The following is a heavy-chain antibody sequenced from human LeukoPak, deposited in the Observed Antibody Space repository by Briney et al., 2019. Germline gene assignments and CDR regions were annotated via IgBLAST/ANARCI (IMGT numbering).Heavy chain of an antibody. CDR3: ARDLVGNYYDSSGRNWFDP. CDR2: ISGGST. V-gene: IGHV3-38-3*01. CDR1: GFTVSSNE. J-gene: IGHJ5*02. Sequence: GGSLRLSCAASGFTVSSNEMSWVRQAPGKGLEWVSSISGGSTYYADSRKGRFTISRDNSKNTLYLQMNSLRAEDTAVYYCARDLVGNYYDSSGRNWFDPWGQGTLVTVSS. D-gene: IGHD3-22*01.